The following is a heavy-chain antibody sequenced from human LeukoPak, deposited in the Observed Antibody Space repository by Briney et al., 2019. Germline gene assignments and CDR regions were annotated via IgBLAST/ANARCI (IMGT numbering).Heavy chain of an antibody. J-gene: IGHJ4*02. D-gene: IGHD1-1*01. CDR1: GYTFTSYA. Sequence: ASVKVSCKASGYTFTSYAMNWVRQAPGRGLEWMGWINTNTGNPTYAQGFTGRFVFSLDTSVSTAYLQISSLKPEDTAVYYCARDWGGWNQAYWGQGTLVTVTS. CDR2: INTNTGNP. V-gene: IGHV7-4-1*02. CDR3: ARDWGGWNQAY.